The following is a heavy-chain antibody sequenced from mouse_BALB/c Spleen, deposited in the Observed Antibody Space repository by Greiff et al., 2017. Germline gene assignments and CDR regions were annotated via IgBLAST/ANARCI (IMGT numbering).Heavy chain of an antibody. V-gene: IGHV5-12-1*01. D-gene: IGHD2-3*01. CDR2: ISSGGGST. J-gene: IGHJ1*01. CDR3: ARHDGYYDPHWYFDV. CDR1: GFAFSSYD. Sequence: EVKLVESGGGLVKPGGSLKLSCAASGFAFSSYDMSWVRQTPEKRLEWVAYISSGGGSTYYPDTVKGRFTISRDNAKNTLYLQMSSLKSEDTAMYYCARHDGYYDPHWYFDVWGAGTTVTVSS.